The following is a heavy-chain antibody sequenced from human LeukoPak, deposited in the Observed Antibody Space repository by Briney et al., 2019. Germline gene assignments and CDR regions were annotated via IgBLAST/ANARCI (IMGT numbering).Heavy chain of an antibody. CDR2: IYSGGST. CDR1: GFTLSSNY. J-gene: IGHJ4*02. V-gene: IGHV3-66*01. CDR3: ARALYGDYGTDYYFDY. D-gene: IGHD4-17*01. Sequence: GGSLRLSCVTSGFTLSSNYRSWAGQAPGRGLDWVSLIYSGGSTYYADSVKGRFTISRDNSKNTLYLQMNSLRAEDTAVYYCARALYGDYGTDYYFDYWGQGTLVTVSS.